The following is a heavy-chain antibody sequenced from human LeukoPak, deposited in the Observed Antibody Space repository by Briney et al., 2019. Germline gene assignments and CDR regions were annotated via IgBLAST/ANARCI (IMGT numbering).Heavy chain of an antibody. CDR2: IYYSGST. V-gene: IGHV4-39*01. D-gene: IGHD6-19*01. CDR1: GFTFSSYW. Sequence: GSLRLSCAASGFTFSSYWMSWVRQPPGKGLEWIGSIYYSGSTYYNPSLKSRVTISVDTSKNQFSLKLSSVTAADTAVYYCARLGIAVAAVIDYWGQGTLVTVSS. CDR3: ARLGIAVAAVIDY. J-gene: IGHJ4*02.